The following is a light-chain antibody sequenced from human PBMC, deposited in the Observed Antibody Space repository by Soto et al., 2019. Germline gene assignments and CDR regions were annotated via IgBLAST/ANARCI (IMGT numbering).Light chain of an antibody. V-gene: IGKV3-20*01. J-gene: IGKJ1*01. CDR1: QSVSSYY. CDR3: QQCGSSPWT. Sequence: EIMLTQSPDTLSLSPGERATLSCLASQSVSSYYLAWYQQKPGQAPRLLIYAASSRATGIPDRFSGGGSGTDFTLTISRLEPEDFAVYYCQQCGSSPWTFGQGTKVDIK. CDR2: AAS.